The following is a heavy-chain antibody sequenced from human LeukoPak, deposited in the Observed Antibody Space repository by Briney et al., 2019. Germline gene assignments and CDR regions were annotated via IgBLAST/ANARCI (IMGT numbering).Heavy chain of an antibody. D-gene: IGHD3-22*01. CDR3: ARYSSGYPFDY. V-gene: IGHV3-23*01. Sequence: PGGSLRLSCAASGVTFSSDGMSWVRQAPGKGLEWGSAISGSGGSKYYADSVKGRFTISRDNSKNTLYLQMNRLRAEDTAVYYCARYSSGYPFDYWGQGTLVTVSS. J-gene: IGHJ4*02. CDR1: GVTFSSDG. CDR2: ISGSGGSK.